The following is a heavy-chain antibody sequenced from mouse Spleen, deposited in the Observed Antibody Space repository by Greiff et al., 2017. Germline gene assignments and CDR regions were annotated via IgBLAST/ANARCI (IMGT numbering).Heavy chain of an antibody. J-gene: IGHJ1*01. V-gene: IGHV1-52*01. CDR2: IDPSDSET. CDR1: GYTFTSYW. Sequence: QVHVKQPGAELVRPGSSVKLSCKASGYTFTSYWMHWVKQRPIQGLEWIGNIDPSDSETHYNQKFKDKATLTVDKSSSTAYMQLSSLTSEDSAVYYCARSGSNYWYFDVWGAGTTVTVSS. CDR3: ARSGSNYWYFDV. D-gene: IGHD2-5*01.